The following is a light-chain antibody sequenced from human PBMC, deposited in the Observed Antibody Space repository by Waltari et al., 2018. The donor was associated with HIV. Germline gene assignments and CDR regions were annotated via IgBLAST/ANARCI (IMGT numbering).Light chain of an antibody. CDR2: MND. Sequence: QSVVTQPPSASGTLGQRVTIPCSEGTSNTGRNYVYWYHHPPGTSPNLLIYMNDQRPSGVPDRISGSKSGISAALAIRGLRSEDEADYYCASWDDSLGGYWIFGGGTNLTVL. CDR3: ASWDDSLGGYWI. J-gene: IGLJ2*01. CDR1: TSNTGRNY. V-gene: IGLV1-47*01.